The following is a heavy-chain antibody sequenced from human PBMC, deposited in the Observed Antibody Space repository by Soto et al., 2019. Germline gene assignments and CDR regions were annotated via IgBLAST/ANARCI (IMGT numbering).Heavy chain of an antibody. CDR1: GYSFTSYW. V-gene: IGHV5-51*01. CDR3: ARRGVVVVADRDYYYGMDV. CDR2: IYPGDSAT. D-gene: IGHD2-15*01. Sequence: GESLKISCKGSGYSFTSYWIGWVRQMPGKGLEWMGIIYPGDSATRYSPSFQGQGTISADKSISTAYLQWSSLKASDTAMYYCARRGVVVVADRDYYYGMDVWGQGTTVTVSS. J-gene: IGHJ6*02.